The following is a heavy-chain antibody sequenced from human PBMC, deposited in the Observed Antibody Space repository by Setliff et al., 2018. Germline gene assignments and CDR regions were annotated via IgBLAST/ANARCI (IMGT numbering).Heavy chain of an antibody. CDR2: IFYNGNT. Sequence: SETLSLTCSVSGASISTTYYYWNWIRQHPEMGLEWIGYIFYNGNTFYNPSLQSRVTISVDTSKNQFSLQLPSLNASDSAVYYCARASHSYGSPNWFDPWGPGTLVTVSS. CDR3: ARASHSYGSPNWFDP. J-gene: IGHJ5*02. CDR1: GASISTTYYY. V-gene: IGHV4-31*03. D-gene: IGHD3-22*01.